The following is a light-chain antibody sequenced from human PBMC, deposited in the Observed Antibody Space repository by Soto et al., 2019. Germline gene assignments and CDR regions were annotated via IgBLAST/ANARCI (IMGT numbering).Light chain of an antibody. Sequence: QSALTQPASVSGSPGQSITISCTGTSSDVGGYNYVSWYQKYPGKAPKLMIYDVSNRPSGVSNRFSGSKSGNTASLTISGLQADDEADYYCSSYTSSYTWLFGGGTQLTVL. V-gene: IGLV2-14*01. CDR3: SSYTSSYTWL. CDR1: SSDVGGYNY. J-gene: IGLJ3*02. CDR2: DVS.